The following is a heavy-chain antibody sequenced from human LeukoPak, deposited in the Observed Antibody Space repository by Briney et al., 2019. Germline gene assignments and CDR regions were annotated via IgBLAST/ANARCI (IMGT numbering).Heavy chain of an antibody. CDR2: IYYSGST. Sequence: SETLSLTCTVSGGSISSSSYYWGWIRQPPGKGLEWIGSIYYSGSTYYNPSLKSRVTISVDTSKNQISLKLSSVTAADTAVYYCARHLVSRRRYYYGSGRDTHYFDYWGQGTLVTVSS. J-gene: IGHJ4*02. D-gene: IGHD3-10*01. V-gene: IGHV4-39*01. CDR3: ARHLVSRRRYYYGSGRDTHYFDY. CDR1: GGSISSSSYY.